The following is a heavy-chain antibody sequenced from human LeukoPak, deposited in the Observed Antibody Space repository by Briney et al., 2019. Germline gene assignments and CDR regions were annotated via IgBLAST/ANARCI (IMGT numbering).Heavy chain of an antibody. CDR2: ITGSGTGGNI. Sequence: GGSLRLSCSASGFVFSFYTMYWVRQAPGKGPEYVSTITGSGTGGNIYYADSVKGRFTISRDDSKSILFLEMNGLRGEDTAVYYCVKDFGRVRGTPDSWGQGTLVTVSS. CDR1: GFVFSFYT. J-gene: IGHJ4*02. D-gene: IGHD3-16*01. V-gene: IGHV3-64D*06. CDR3: VKDFGRVRGTPDS.